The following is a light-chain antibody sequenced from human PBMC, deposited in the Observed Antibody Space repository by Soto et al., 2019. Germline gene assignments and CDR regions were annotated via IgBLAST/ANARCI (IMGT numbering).Light chain of an antibody. CDR2: AAS. J-gene: IGKJ5*01. Sequence: QITHAPSTPTASVGERVTITCLSSQGIRHYLAWYQQKPGKAPKLLIYAASNFQSGVPSRFSGSGSGTHFTLTISCLQPEDFITYYSQVLDCFLISLCEGGRLEIK. CDR1: QGIRHY. CDR3: QVLDCFLIS. V-gene: IGKV1-9*01.